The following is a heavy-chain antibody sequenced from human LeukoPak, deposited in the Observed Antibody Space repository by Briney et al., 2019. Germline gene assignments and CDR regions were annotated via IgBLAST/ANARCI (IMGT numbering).Heavy chain of an antibody. CDR3: ARASPHGNYDSSGYPDLFDY. CDR2: IHPNSGGT. D-gene: IGHD3-22*01. J-gene: IGHJ4*02. CDR1: GYTFTGYY. V-gene: IGHV1-2*02. Sequence: ASVKVSCKASGYTFTGYYMHWVRQAPGQGLEWLGWIHPNSGGTTYAQKFQGRGTMTRDTSISTAYMELSRLRSDDTAVYYCARASPHGNYDSSGYPDLFDYWGQGTLVTVSS.